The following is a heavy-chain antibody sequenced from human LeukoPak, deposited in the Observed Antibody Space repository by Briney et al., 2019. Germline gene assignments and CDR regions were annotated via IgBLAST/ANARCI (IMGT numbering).Heavy chain of an antibody. CDR1: GGSITTYY. J-gene: IGHJ5*02. Sequence: SETLSLTCSVSGGSITTYYWTWIRQPAGKGLEWIGRVYSSGSSNYNPSLRSRVTMSVDMSKKQFSLILNSVTAADTAVYYCARVDTSMDWFDPWGQGILVTVSS. D-gene: IGHD5-18*01. V-gene: IGHV4-4*07. CDR3: ARVDTSMDWFDP. CDR2: VYSSGSS.